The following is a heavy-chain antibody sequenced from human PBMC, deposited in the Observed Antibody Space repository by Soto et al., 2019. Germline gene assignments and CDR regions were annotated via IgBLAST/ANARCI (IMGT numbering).Heavy chain of an antibody. CDR1: GYTFTSYG. J-gene: IGHJ4*02. Sequence: GASVEVSCKASGYTFTSYGISWVRQAPGQGLEWMGWISAYNGNTNYAQKLQGRVTMTTDTSTSTAYMELRSLRSDDTAVYYCASSLQLGFFDYWGQGTLVTVSS. V-gene: IGHV1-18*04. D-gene: IGHD1-1*01. CDR3: ASSLQLGFFDY. CDR2: ISAYNGNT.